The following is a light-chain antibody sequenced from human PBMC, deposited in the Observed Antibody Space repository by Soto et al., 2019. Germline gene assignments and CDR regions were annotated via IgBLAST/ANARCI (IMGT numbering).Light chain of an antibody. V-gene: IGKV3-20*01. CDR2: GAS. CDR1: QSVSSIY. CDR3: QQYGSSPAT. J-gene: IGKJ5*01. Sequence: EIVLTQSPGTLSLSPGERATLSCRTSQSVSSIYLAWYQQKRGQAPRLVMYGASNRATGIPVRFSGSGSGTNFTLTISRLEPEDFAVFYCQQYGSSPATFGQGTRLEIK.